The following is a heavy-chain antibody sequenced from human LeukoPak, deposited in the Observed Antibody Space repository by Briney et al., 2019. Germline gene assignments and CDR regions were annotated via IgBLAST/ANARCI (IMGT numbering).Heavy chain of an antibody. CDR3: ARASDSGSYAGGVDY. D-gene: IGHD1-26*01. Sequence: GGSLRLSCAASGFTFSSYSMNWVRQAPGKGLEWVSSISSSSSYIYYADSVKGRFTISRDNAKNSLYLQMNSLRAEDTAVYYCARASDSGSYAGGVDYWGQGTLVTVSS. V-gene: IGHV3-21*01. CDR1: GFTFSSYS. J-gene: IGHJ4*02. CDR2: ISSSSSYI.